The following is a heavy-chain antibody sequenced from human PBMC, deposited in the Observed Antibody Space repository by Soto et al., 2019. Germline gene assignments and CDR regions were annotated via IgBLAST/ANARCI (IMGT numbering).Heavy chain of an antibody. D-gene: IGHD4-17*01. J-gene: IGHJ3*02. V-gene: IGHV4-59*01. CDR3: ARVTTDAFDI. Sequence: SETLSLTCPFSGCSISSYYWSWIRQPPGKGLECIGYIYYSGSTKYNPSLKSRVTISVDTSKNQFSLKLSSVTAADTAVYYCARVTTDAFDIWGQGTMVTVSS. CDR2: IYYSGST. CDR1: GCSISSYY.